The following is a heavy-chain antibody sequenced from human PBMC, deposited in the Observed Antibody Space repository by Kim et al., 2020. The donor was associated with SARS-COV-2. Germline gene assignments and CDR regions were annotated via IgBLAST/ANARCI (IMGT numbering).Heavy chain of an antibody. D-gene: IGHD2-2*03. J-gene: IGHJ6*02. Sequence: GGSLRLSCAASGFTFSSYAMSWVRQAPGKGLEWVSAISGSGGSTYYADSVKGRFTISRDNSKNTLYLQMNSLRAEDTAVYYCAKGVDIVVVPAAVSYYYYYGMDVWGQGTTVTVSS. CDR2: ISGSGGST. V-gene: IGHV3-23*01. CDR3: AKGVDIVVVPAAVSYYYYYGMDV. CDR1: GFTFSSYA.